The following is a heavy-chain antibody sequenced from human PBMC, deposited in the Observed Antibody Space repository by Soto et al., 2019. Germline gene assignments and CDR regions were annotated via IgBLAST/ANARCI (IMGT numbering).Heavy chain of an antibody. D-gene: IGHD2-15*01. CDR1: GGSIHNHY. V-gene: IGHV4-59*08. Sequence: SETLSLTCTVSGGSIHNHYWSWIRQPPGKGLEWIGYIYYSGSTNYNPSLKSRVTISVDTSKNQFSLKLSSVTAADTAVYYCARLACSGGSCPLDYWGQGTLVTVSS. CDR3: ARLACSGGSCPLDY. J-gene: IGHJ4*02. CDR2: IYYSGST.